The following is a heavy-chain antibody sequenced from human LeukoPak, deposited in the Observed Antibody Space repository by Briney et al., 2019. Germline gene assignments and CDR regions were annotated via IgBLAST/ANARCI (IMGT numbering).Heavy chain of an antibody. CDR3: ARDRSYFKAWYFDL. Sequence: GASVKVSCKASGYTFTSYGISWVRQAPGQGLEWMGWISAYNGNTNYAQKLQGRVTMTTDTSTSTAYMELRSLRSDDAAVYYCARDRSYFKAWYFDLWGRGTLVTVSS. D-gene: IGHD2/OR15-2a*01. CDR1: GYTFTSYG. V-gene: IGHV1-18*01. J-gene: IGHJ2*01. CDR2: ISAYNGNT.